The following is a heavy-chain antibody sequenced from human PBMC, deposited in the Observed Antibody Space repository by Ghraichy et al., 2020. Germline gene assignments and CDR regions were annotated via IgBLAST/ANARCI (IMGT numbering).Heavy chain of an antibody. Sequence: GESLNITCAASGFTFSSYAMHWVRQAPGKGLEWVAVISYDGSNKYYADSVKGRFTISRDNSKNTLYLQMNSLRAEDTAVYYCAGTGSGYYNIRGRFDPWGQGTLVTVSS. D-gene: IGHD3-3*01. CDR2: ISYDGSNK. CDR1: GFTFSSYA. CDR3: AGTGSGYYNIRGRFDP. V-gene: IGHV3-30*04. J-gene: IGHJ5*02.